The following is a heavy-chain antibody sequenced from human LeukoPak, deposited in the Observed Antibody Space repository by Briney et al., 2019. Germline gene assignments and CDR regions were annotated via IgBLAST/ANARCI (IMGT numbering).Heavy chain of an antibody. D-gene: IGHD4-23*01. CDR3: ARDPSDYVGAFDS. V-gene: IGHV3-33*01. J-gene: IGHJ3*02. Sequence: GGALRLSCAASGFTFSSYGMHWVRQAPGRGLEWVAVIWYDGSNKYYADSVKGRFTISRENSKNTLYLQMNSLRAEDTAEYYCARDPSDYVGAFDSWGQGTMVTVSS. CDR2: IWYDGSNK. CDR1: GFTFSSYG.